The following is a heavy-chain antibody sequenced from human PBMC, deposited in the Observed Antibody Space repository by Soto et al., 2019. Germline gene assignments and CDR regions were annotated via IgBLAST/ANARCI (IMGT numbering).Heavy chain of an antibody. CDR1: GFTFSSYA. CDR3: SRLDKFNGGWS. Sequence: QVQLVESGGGVVQPGRSLRLSCAASGFTFSSYAMHWVRRAPGKGLEWVAAVSHDGKSGFYANSVSGRFTVSRDNSNNLVYLQMDRLRPEDTALFYCSRLDKFNGGWSWGQGTAVTVSS. J-gene: IGHJ4*02. V-gene: IGHV3-30*14. CDR2: VSHDGKSG. D-gene: IGHD6-19*01.